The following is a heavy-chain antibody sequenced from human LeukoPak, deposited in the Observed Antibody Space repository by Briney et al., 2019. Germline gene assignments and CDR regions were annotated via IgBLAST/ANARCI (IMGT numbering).Heavy chain of an antibody. Sequence: RSGGSLRLSCAASGFTFSNAWMSWVRQAPGKGLEWVGRIKSKTDGGTTDYAAPVKGRFTISRDDSKNTLYLQMNSLKTEDTAVYYCRSYDSSGYYPPYYYYMDVWGKGTTVTVSS. D-gene: IGHD3-22*01. J-gene: IGHJ6*03. V-gene: IGHV3-15*01. CDR1: GFTFSNAW. CDR2: IKSKTDGGTT. CDR3: RSYDSSGYYPPYYYYMDV.